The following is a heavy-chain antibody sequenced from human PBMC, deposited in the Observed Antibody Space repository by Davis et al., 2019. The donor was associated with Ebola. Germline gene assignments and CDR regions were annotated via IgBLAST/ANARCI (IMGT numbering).Heavy chain of an antibody. Sequence: AASVKVSCKASGGTFSSYAISWVRQAPGQGLEWMGRIIPILGIANYAQKFQGRVTITADKSTSTAYMELSSLRSEDTAVYYCARVWGYYGMDVWGQGTTVTVSS. CDR2: IIPILGIA. D-gene: IGHD1-26*01. CDR3: ARVWGYYGMDV. V-gene: IGHV1-69*04. CDR1: GGTFSSYA. J-gene: IGHJ6*02.